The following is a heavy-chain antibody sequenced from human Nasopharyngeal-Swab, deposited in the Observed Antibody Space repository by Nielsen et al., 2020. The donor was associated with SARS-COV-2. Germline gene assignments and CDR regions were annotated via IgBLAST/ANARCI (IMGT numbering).Heavy chain of an antibody. D-gene: IGHD6-19*01. CDR3: AGSGWEDYYFDY. CDR1: GFTFDDYA. V-gene: IGHV3-9*01. J-gene: IGHJ4*02. CDR2: ISWNSGSI. Sequence: SLKISCAASGFTFDDYAMHWVRQALGKGLEWVSGISWNSGSIGYADSVKGRFTISRDNAKNSLYLQMNSLRAEDTALYYCAGSGWEDYYFDYWGQGTLDTVTS.